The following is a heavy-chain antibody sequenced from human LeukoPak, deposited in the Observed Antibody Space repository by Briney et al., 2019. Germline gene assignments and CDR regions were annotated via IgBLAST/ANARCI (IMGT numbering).Heavy chain of an antibody. CDR1: GFTFNNYW. CDR3: VRDISSRGGFDI. D-gene: IGHD6-19*01. Sequence: GGSLRLSCTASGFTFNNYWMHWVRQAPGVGLEWVASISKDGSAQYHAASVKGRFTLSRDNAKNSLNLRMNSLRAEDTALYHCVRDISSRGGFDICGRGTMVTVSS. V-gene: IGHV3-7*04. J-gene: IGHJ3*02. CDR2: ISKDGSAQ.